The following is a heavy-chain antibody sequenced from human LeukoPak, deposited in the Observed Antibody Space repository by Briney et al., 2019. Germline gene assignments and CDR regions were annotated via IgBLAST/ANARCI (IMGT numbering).Heavy chain of an antibody. J-gene: IGHJ3*02. V-gene: IGHV4-34*09. CDR3: ARGGHFDLLEYAFDI. CDR1: GGSFSGYY. D-gene: IGHD3-9*01. Sequence: PSETLSLTCAVYGGSFSGYYWSWIRQPPGKGLEWIGEINHSGSTNYNPSLKSRATLTVDTSQNQFSLRLTSVTAADTAVYYCARGGHFDLLEYAFDIWGQGTMVTVSS. CDR2: INHSGST.